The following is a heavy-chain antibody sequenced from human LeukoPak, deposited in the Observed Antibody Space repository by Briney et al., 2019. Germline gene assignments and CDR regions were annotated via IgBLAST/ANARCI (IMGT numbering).Heavy chain of an antibody. CDR1: GFTFGDYA. J-gene: IGHJ4*02. V-gene: IGHV3-49*04. CDR2: IRSKAYGGTT. D-gene: IGHD3-10*01. CDR3: TRDNVGFGEPDLVGY. Sequence: GGSLRLSCTASGFTFGDYAMSWVRQAPGKGLERVGFIRSKAYGGTTEYAASVKGRFTISRDDSKSIAYLQMNSLKTEDTAVYYSTRDNVGFGEPDLVGYWGQGTLVTVSS.